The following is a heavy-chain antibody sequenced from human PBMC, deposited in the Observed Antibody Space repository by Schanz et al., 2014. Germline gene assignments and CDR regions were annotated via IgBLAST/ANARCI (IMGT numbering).Heavy chain of an antibody. Sequence: QVQLQESGPGLVKPSETLSLTCTVSGASISFYDWNWIRQSPGKGLEWIGYIYHSGSPIYNPSLQGRVPISKDTSKNNLSLKRESVPAADTAMYFCARQGDVYRLDYWGQGTLVTVTS. CDR2: IYHSGSP. CDR3: ARQGDVYRLDY. CDR1: GASISFYD. J-gene: IGHJ4*02. V-gene: IGHV4-59*08. D-gene: IGHD1-26*01.